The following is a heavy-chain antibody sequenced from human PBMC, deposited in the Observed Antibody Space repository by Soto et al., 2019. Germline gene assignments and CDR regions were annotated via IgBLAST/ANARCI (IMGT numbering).Heavy chain of an antibody. CDR1: GGSIGSSSYY. D-gene: IGHD4-4*01. J-gene: IGHJ5*02. CDR2: IYYSGST. V-gene: IGHV4-39*01. CDR3: ARRNLYSNYGWFDP. Sequence: SETLSLTCTVSGGSIGSSSYYWGGIRQPPGKGLEWIGSIYYSGSTYYNPSLKSRVTISVDTSKNQFSLKLSSVTAADTAVYYCARRNLYSNYGWFDPWGQGALVTVSS.